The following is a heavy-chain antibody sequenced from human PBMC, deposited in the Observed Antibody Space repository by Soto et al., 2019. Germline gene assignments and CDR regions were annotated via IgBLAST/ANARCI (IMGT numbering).Heavy chain of an antibody. CDR1: GFTFSNAW. V-gene: IGHV3-15*01. J-gene: IGHJ6*02. D-gene: IGHD4-17*01. CDR3: TTELRSDENYYYGMDV. CDR2: IKSKTDGGTT. Sequence: PGGSLRLSCAASGFTFSNAWMIWVGQAPGKGLEWVGRIKSKTDGGTTDYAAPVKGRFTISRDDSKNTLYLQMNSLKTEDTAVYYCTTELRSDENYYYGMDVWGQGTTVTVSS.